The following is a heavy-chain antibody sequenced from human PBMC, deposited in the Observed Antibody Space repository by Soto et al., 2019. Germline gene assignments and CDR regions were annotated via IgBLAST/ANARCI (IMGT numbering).Heavy chain of an antibody. J-gene: IGHJ4*02. V-gene: IGHV1-46*01. CDR3: ARDNWNYRSCDY. Sequence: QVQLVQSGAEVKKPGASVKVSCKASGYTFTSYYMHWVRQAPGQGLEGVGIINPSGGSTSYAQKFQGRVTMTRDTSTSTVYMELSSLRSEDTAVYYCARDNWNYRSCDYWGQGTLVTVSS. D-gene: IGHD1-7*01. CDR2: INPSGGST. CDR1: GYTFTSYY.